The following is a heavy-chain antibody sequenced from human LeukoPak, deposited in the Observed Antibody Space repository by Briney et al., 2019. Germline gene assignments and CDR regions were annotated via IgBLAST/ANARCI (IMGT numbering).Heavy chain of an antibody. D-gene: IGHD2-2*01. CDR1: GYSFTSYW. J-gene: IGHJ6*04. CDR3: ARPAVPAAIDYYYGMDV. Sequence: GESLKISCKGSGYSFTSYWISWVRQMPGKGLAWMGRIDPSDSYTNYSPSFQGHVTISADKSISTAYLQWSSLKASGTAMYYCARPAVPAAIDYYYGMDVWGKGTTVTVSS. V-gene: IGHV5-10-1*01. CDR2: IDPSDSYT.